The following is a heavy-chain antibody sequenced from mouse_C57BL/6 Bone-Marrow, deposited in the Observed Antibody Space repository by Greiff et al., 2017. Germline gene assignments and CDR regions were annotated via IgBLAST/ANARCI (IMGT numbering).Heavy chain of an antibody. CDR3: TRDGGAD. J-gene: IGHJ3*01. D-gene: IGHD2-3*01. V-gene: IGHV5-9-1*02. CDR2: ISGGGDYT. Sequence: EVKLMESGEGLVKPGGSLKLSCAASGFTFSSYAMSWVRQTPEKRLEWVAYISGGGDYTYYADTVKGRFTISRDNARNTLYLQMSSLESEDTAMYYCTRDGGADWGQGTLVTVSA. CDR1: GFTFSSYA.